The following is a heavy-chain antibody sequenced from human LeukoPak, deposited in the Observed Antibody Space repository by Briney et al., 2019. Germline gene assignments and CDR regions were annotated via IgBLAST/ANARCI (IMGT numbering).Heavy chain of an antibody. J-gene: IGHJ4*01. D-gene: IGHD3-22*01. CDR2: IYTSGST. CDR1: GGSISSYY. Sequence: PETLSLTCTVSGGSISSYYWSWIRQPPGKGLEWIGYIYTSGSTYYKPSLQSRVTMSVDTSKNQFSLRMSSVTAADTAVYYCVTTCGRGGIDPGTSGYINYWGHGTLVTVSS. CDR3: VTTCGRGGIDPGTSGYINY. V-gene: IGHV4-4*08.